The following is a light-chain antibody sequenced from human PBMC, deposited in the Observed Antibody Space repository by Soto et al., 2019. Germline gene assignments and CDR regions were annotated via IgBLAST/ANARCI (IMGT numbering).Light chain of an antibody. V-gene: IGKV1-33*01. CDR2: DAS. J-gene: IGKJ4*01. Sequence: DIQMTQSPSSLSASVGDRVTIACQSSHDVSRNLNWFQQKPGEAPKLLIYDASNLERGVPSRFSSNESGTDFTSTISSLQPKDVETHYGEQEHSLVTYGGGT. CDR1: HDVSRN. CDR3: EQEHSLVT.